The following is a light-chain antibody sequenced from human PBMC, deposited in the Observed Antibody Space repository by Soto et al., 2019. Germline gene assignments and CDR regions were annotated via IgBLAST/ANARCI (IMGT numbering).Light chain of an antibody. Sequence: IQLTQSPSSLSASIGDRVTITCRASQDIASYLAWYQQKPGNAPKLLIYAASTLPSVVPSRFSGSGSGTDFTLTISSLQPEDFVTYYCQQLNVNLLFGQGTKLEIK. CDR3: QQLNVNLL. J-gene: IGKJ2*01. CDR1: QDIASY. V-gene: IGKV1-9*01. CDR2: AAS.